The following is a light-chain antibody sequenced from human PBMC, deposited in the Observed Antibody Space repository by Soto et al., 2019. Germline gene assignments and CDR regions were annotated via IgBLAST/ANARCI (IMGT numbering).Light chain of an antibody. CDR1: QDIRGA. CDR2: DVS. V-gene: IGKV1-13*02. J-gene: IGKJ5*01. Sequence: AIQLTQSPSSLSASVGDSVTITCRASQDIRGALAWYQQKPGKPPKLLIFDVSSLQSGVPSRFSGSGSGTDFTLTISSLQPEDFATYYFQQFNTYPITFGQGTRLEIK. CDR3: QQFNTYPIT.